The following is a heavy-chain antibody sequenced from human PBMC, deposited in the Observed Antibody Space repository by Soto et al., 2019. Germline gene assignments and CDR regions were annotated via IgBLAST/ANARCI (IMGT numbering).Heavy chain of an antibody. D-gene: IGHD5-18*01. V-gene: IGHV1-69*12. CDR2: IIPIFGTA. CDR1: GGTFSSYA. J-gene: IGHJ6*02. CDR3: ATQGLPNYSYYGMDA. Sequence: QVQLVQSGAEVKKPGSSVKVSCKASGGTFSSYAISWVRQAPGQGLEWMGGIIPIFGTANYAQKFQGRVTLTADESTSTDYMEMSSLRSEDTAVYYCATQGLPNYSYYGMDAWGQGTTVTVS.